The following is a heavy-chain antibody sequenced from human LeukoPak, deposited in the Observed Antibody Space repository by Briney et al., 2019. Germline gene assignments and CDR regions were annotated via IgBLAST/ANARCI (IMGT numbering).Heavy chain of an antibody. CDR3: AKDLVGMDV. D-gene: IGHD2-15*01. CDR2: ISYDGSNK. Sequence: GGSLRLSCAASGFTFSSYAMHWVRQAPGKGLEWVAVISYDGSNKYYADSVKGRFTISRDNSKNTLYLQMNSLRAEDTALYYCAKDLVGMDVWGQGTTVTVSS. CDR1: GFTFSSYA. V-gene: IGHV3-30-3*01. J-gene: IGHJ6*02.